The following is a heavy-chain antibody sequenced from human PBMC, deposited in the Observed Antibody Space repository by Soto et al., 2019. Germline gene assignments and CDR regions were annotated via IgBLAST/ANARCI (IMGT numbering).Heavy chain of an antibody. CDR2: ISGSGGST. D-gene: IGHD3-3*01. CDR1: GFTFSSYA. CDR3: AEDRYYDFWSGTPEPFDY. Sequence: GGSLRLSCAASGFTFSSYAMSWVRQAPGKGLEWVSAISGSGGSTYYADSVKGRFTISRDNSKNTLYLQMNSLRAEDTAVYYCAEDRYYDFWSGTPEPFDYWGQGTLVTVSS. J-gene: IGHJ4*02. V-gene: IGHV3-23*01.